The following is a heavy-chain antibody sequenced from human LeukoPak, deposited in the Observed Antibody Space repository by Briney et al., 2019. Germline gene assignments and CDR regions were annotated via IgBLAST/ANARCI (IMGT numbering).Heavy chain of an antibody. D-gene: IGHD7-27*01. V-gene: IGHV3-74*01. CDR1: GFTFSDFW. CDR2: IRPDGTGA. CDR3: ARDMWGTFDY. Sequence: GGSLRLSCAASGFTFSDFWMHWVRQAPGKGPVWVSRIRPDGTGASYADSVKGRFTISRDNARNTLFLQISSLRDEDTAVYYCARDMWGTFDYWGQGTLVTVSS. J-gene: IGHJ4*02.